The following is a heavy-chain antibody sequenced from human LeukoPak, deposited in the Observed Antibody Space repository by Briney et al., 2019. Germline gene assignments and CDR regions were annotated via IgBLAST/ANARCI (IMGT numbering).Heavy chain of an antibody. V-gene: IGHV7-4-1*02. J-gene: IGHJ6*03. CDR2: INTNTGNP. Sequence: ASVKVSCKASGYTFTGYYTYWVRQAPGQGLEWMGWINTNTGNPTYAQGFTGRFVFSLDTSVSTAYLQISSLKAEDTAVYYCARERNDCYGSSGCVGDSYMDVWGKGTTVTVSS. D-gene: IGHD3-22*01. CDR1: GYTFTGYY. CDR3: ARERNDCYGSSGCVGDSYMDV.